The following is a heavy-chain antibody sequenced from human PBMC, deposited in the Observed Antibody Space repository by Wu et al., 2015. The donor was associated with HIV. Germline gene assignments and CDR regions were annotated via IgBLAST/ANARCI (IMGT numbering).Heavy chain of an antibody. V-gene: IGHV1-69*12. CDR3: ARGGRGIAARPDYYYYMDV. CDR2: IIPIFGTA. Sequence: QVQLVQSGAEVKKPGSSVKVSCKASGGTFSSYAISWVRQAPGQGLEWMGGIIPIFGTANYAQKFQGRVTITADESTSTAYMELSSLRSEDTAVYYCARGGRGIAARPDYYYYMDVWGKGTTVTVFS. J-gene: IGHJ6*03. D-gene: IGHD6-6*01. CDR1: GGTFSSYA.